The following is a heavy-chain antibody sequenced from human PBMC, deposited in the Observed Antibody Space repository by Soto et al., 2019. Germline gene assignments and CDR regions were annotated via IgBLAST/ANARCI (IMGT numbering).Heavy chain of an antibody. CDR3: ARLRDIVLINAFDI. V-gene: IGHV4-59*08. Sequence: SETLSLTCTVSGGSISSYYWSWIRQPPGKGLERIGYIYYSGSTNYNPSLKSRVTISVDTSKNQFSLKLSSVTAADTAVYYCARLRDIVLINAFDIWGQGTMVTVSS. CDR2: IYYSGST. J-gene: IGHJ3*02. CDR1: GGSISSYY. D-gene: IGHD2-8*01.